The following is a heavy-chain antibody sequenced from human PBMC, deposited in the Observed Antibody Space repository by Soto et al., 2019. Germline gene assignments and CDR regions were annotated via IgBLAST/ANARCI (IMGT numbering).Heavy chain of an antibody. D-gene: IGHD3-9*01. CDR3: ARDPPTYYDILTGYYKPYYFDY. CDR1: GFTFSSYS. J-gene: IGHJ4*02. Sequence: GGSLRLSCAASGFTFSSYSMNWVRQAPGKGLEWVSYISSSSSTIYYADSVKGRFTISRDNAKNSLYLQMNSLRAEDTAVYYCARDPPTYYDILTGYYKPYYFDYWGQGTLVTVSS. V-gene: IGHV3-48*01. CDR2: ISSSSSTI.